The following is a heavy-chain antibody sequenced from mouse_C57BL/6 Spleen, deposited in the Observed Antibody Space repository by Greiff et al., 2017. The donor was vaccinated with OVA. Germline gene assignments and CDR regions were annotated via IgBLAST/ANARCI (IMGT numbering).Heavy chain of an antibody. CDR2: IDPSDSYT. V-gene: IGHV1-69*01. CDR3: ARNSAYAMGY. CDR1: GYTFTSYW. J-gene: IGHJ4*01. Sequence: QVQLQQPGAELVMPGASVKLSCKASGYTFTSYWMHWVKQRPGQGLEWIGEIDPSDSYTNYNQKFKGKSTLTVDKSSSTAYMQLSSLTSEDSAVYYCARNSAYAMGYWGQGTSGTVSS.